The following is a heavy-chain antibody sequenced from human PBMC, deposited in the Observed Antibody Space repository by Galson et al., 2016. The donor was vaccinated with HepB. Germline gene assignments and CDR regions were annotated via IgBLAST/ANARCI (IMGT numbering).Heavy chain of an antibody. CDR2: IIPIFGTA. CDR1: RGTFSSYG. Sequence: SVKVSCKASRGTFSSYGISWVRQAPGQGLEWMGTIIPIFGTANYAQRFQGRVTMTADESTSTAYMELSSLRSEDTAVYYCARDKVYSGYEDAFDIWGQGTMVTVSS. CDR3: ARDKVYSGYEDAFDI. J-gene: IGHJ3*02. V-gene: IGHV1-69*13. D-gene: IGHD5-12*01.